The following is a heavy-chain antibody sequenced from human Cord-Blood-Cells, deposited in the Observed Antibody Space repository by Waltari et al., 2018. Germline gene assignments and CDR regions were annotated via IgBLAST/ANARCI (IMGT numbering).Heavy chain of an antibody. D-gene: IGHD7-27*01. CDR2: IYSGGST. CDR3: ARDELTGDRGRGD. V-gene: IGHV3-53*04. J-gene: IGHJ4*02. CDR1: AFTVSSNY. Sequence: EVQLVESGGGLVQPGGSLRLSCAASAFTVSSNYMSWVRQAPGKGLEWVSVIYSGGSTYYADSVKGRFTISRHNSKNTLYLQMNSLRAEDTAVYYCARDELTGDRGRGDWGQGTLVTVSS.